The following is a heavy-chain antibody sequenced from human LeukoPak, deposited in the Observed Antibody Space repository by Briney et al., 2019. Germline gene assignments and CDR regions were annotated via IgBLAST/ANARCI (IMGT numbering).Heavy chain of an antibody. CDR2: IYPGNSDT. J-gene: IGHJ4*02. CDR1: GSSFTTYW. Sequence: GESLQISCNGSGSSFTTYWIGWVRQMPGKGLEWVGVIYPGNSDTRYSPSFQGQVTISADKSINTAYLQWSSLKASDTAIYYCARRGEAMDPFDYWGQGTLVTVSS. D-gene: IGHD5-18*01. CDR3: ARRGEAMDPFDY. V-gene: IGHV5-51*01.